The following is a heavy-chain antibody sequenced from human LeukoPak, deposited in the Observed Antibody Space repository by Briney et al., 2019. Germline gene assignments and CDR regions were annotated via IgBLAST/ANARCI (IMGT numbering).Heavy chain of an antibody. J-gene: IGHJ6*03. CDR1: GFTFSSYS. CDR2: SSSSSSYI. D-gene: IGHD3-10*01. V-gene: IGHV3-21*01. CDR3: ARADYYGSGSFLSGMDV. Sequence: GGSLRLSCAASGFTFSSYSMNWVRQAPGKGLEWVSSSSSSSSYIYYADSVKGRFTISRDNAKNSLYLQMNSLRAEDTAVYYCARADYYGSGSFLSGMDVWGKGTTVTVSS.